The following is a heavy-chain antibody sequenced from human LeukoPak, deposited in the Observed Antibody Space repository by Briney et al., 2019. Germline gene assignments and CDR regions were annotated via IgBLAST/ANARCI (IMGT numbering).Heavy chain of an antibody. D-gene: IGHD5-12*01. V-gene: IGHV1-3*01. CDR2: INAGNGNT. CDR3: ARGSSQWLRSALDY. CDR1: GYTFTSYA. Sequence: ASVKVSCKASGYTFTSYAMHWVRQAPGQRLEWMGWINAGNGNTKYSQKFQGRVTITRDTSAGTAYMELSSLRSEDTAVYYCARGSSQWLRSALDYWGQGTLVTVSS. J-gene: IGHJ4*02.